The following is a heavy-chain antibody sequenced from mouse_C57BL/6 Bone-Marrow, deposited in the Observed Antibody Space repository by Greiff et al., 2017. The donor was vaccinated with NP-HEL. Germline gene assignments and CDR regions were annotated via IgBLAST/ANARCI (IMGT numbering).Heavy chain of an antibody. V-gene: IGHV1-82*01. D-gene: IGHD1-1*01. Sequence: VKLQQSGPELVKPGASVKISCKASGYAFSSSWMNWVKQRPGKGLEWIGRIYPGDGDTNYNGKFKGKATLTAAKSSSTAYMQLSSLTSEDSAVYFCARGGYGSSYYFDYWGQGTTRTVSS. CDR2: IYPGDGDT. CDR3: ARGGYGSSYYFDY. CDR1: GYAFSSSW. J-gene: IGHJ2*01.